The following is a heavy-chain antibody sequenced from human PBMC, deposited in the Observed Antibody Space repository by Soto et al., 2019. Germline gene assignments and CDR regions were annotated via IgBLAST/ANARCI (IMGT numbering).Heavy chain of an antibody. CDR2: INHSGST. Sequence: QVQLQQWGAGLLKPSETLSLTCAVYGGSFSGYYWSWIRQPPGKGLEWIGEINHSGSTNYNPSLKSRVTKSVDPSKNQFSQKLSSVTAADTAVYYCARRGPPLAVIAAAGIDYWGQGTLVTVSS. V-gene: IGHV4-34*01. J-gene: IGHJ4*02. CDR3: ARRGPPLAVIAAAGIDY. D-gene: IGHD6-13*01. CDR1: GGSFSGYY.